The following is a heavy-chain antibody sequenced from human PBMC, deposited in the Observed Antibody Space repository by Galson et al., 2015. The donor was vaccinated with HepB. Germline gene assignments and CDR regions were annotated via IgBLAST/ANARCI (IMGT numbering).Heavy chain of an antibody. CDR1: GFTFSSYG. CDR2: IWYDGSNK. D-gene: IGHD2-21*02. Sequence: SLRLSCAASGFTFSSYGMHWVRQAPGKGLEWVAVIWYDGSNKYYADSVKGRFTISRDNSKDTLYLQMNSLRAEDTAVYYCARQYCGGDCYPDYWGQGTLVTVSS. CDR3: ARQYCGGDCYPDY. V-gene: IGHV3-33*01. J-gene: IGHJ4*02.